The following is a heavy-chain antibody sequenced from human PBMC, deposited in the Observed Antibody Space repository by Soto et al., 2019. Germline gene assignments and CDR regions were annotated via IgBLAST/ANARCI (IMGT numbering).Heavy chain of an antibody. CDR2: ISAYNGHT. J-gene: IGHJ4*02. Sequence: QVQLVQSGAEVKKPGDSVKVSCKDSGYTFTSYGICWVRQAHGQGLEWMGWISAYNGHTNYAQKLKGRVTITTDTSTSTAYMELRSLTSDDTAVYYCARGDYGDYVYYFDYGGQGPLVTVSS. D-gene: IGHD4-17*01. CDR3: ARGDYGDYVYYFDY. V-gene: IGHV1-18*04. CDR1: GYTFTSYG.